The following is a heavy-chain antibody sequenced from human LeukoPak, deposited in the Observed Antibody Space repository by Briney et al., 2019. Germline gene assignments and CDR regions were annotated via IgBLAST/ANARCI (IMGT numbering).Heavy chain of an antibody. CDR1: GFTFDDYA. D-gene: IGHD3-10*01. Sequence: GGSLRLSCAASGFTFDDYAMHWVRQPPGKGLEWVSGISWNSGGIGYADSVKGRFTISRDNAKNSLYLQMNSLRAEDAALYYCARGHYGSGSYPDYWGQGTLVTVSS. CDR3: ARGHYGSGSYPDY. V-gene: IGHV3-9*01. J-gene: IGHJ4*02. CDR2: ISWNSGGI.